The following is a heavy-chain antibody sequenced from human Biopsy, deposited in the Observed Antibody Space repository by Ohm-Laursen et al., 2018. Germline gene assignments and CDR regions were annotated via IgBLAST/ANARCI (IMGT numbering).Heavy chain of an antibody. V-gene: IGHV4-59*07. CDR3: ARVGVGAPSIDYFDS. Sequence: SDTLSLTCTVSDGSINSYYWNWIRQPPEKRLEWIGYIYYSGSTNYNPSLKSRVTISVDRSKNHFSLELSSVTAADTAVYYCARVGVGAPSIDYFDSWGQGALVTVSS. J-gene: IGHJ4*02. CDR2: IYYSGST. CDR1: DGSINSYY. D-gene: IGHD1-26*01.